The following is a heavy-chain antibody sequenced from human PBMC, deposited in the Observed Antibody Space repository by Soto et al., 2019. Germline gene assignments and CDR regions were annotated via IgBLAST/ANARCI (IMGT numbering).Heavy chain of an antibody. CDR3: AGGFGSGHYDY. D-gene: IGHD3-10*01. V-gene: IGHV4-4*02. J-gene: IGHJ4*02. CDR1: GVSISSSSW. Sequence: QVQLRQSGPGLVKPSGALYLTCDVSGVSISSSSWWSWVRQPPGKGLEWVGEIYHSGSTNYNPSLKSRVTISVDKSKNQFSLRLTSVTAADTAVYYCAGGFGSGHYDYWGQGSLVTVSS. CDR2: IYHSGST.